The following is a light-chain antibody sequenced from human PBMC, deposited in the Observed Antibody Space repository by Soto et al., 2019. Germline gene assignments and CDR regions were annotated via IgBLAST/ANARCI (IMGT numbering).Light chain of an antibody. CDR1: QGISSY. CDR2: AAS. Sequence: AIRMTQSPSSFSASTGDRVTITCRASQGISSYLAWYQQKPGKAPKLLIYAASTLQSGVPSRFSGSGSGTDFPLTISCLQSEDFATYYCQQYYSYPRPFGQGTKVEIK. V-gene: IGKV1-8*01. CDR3: QQYYSYPRP. J-gene: IGKJ1*01.